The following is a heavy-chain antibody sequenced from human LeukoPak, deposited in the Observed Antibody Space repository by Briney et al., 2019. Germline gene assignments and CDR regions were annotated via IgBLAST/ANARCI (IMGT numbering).Heavy chain of an antibody. CDR1: GLTFTNYG. CDR2: IDGDGRTT. D-gene: IGHD1-26*01. J-gene: IGHJ4*02. V-gene: IGHV3-74*01. CDR3: ARNYNGMSC. Sequence: PGGSLRLSCVASGLTFTNYGMMWVRQAPGKWLVWVSYIDGDGRTTTYADSVKGRFTISRDNAKNTLYLQMNSLRAEDTAMYYCARNYNGMSCWGQGTLVIVSS.